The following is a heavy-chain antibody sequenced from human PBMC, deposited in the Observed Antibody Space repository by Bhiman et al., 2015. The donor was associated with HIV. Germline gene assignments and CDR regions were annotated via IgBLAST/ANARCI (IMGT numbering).Heavy chain of an antibody. Sequence: QVQLVESGGGVVQPGGSLRLSCAASGFTFSSYGMHWVRQAPGKGLEWVAFIRYDGSNKYYADSVKGRFTISRDNSKNTLYLQMNSLRAEDTAVYYCAKVGQCGGDCYRGGEDDYWGQGTLVTVSS. V-gene: IGHV3-30*02. CDR3: AKVGQCGGDCYRGGEDDY. CDR1: GFTFSSYG. D-gene: IGHD2-21*02. J-gene: IGHJ4*02. CDR2: IRYDGSNK.